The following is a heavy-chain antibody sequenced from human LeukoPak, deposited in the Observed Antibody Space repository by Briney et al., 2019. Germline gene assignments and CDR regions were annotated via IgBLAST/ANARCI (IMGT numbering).Heavy chain of an antibody. V-gene: IGHV3-30*18. D-gene: IGHD3-3*01. Sequence: PGRSLRLSCAASGFTFSSYGMHWVRQAPGKGLEWVAVISYDGSNKYYADSVKGRFTISRDNSKNTLYLQMNSLRAEDTAVYYCAKDLDPPNRHDHAPCDYWGQGTLVTVSS. CDR2: ISYDGSNK. CDR1: GFTFSSYG. CDR3: AKDLDPPNRHDHAPCDY. J-gene: IGHJ4*02.